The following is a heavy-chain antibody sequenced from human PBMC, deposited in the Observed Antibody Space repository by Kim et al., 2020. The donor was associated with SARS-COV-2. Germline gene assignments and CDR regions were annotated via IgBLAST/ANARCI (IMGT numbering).Heavy chain of an antibody. CDR3: AKDGRGTVTIDYYYYGMDV. V-gene: IGHV3-23*01. J-gene: IGHJ6*02. CDR2: ISGSGGST. Sequence: GGSLRLSCAASGFTFSSYAMSWVRQAPGKGLEWVSAISGSGGSTYYADSVKGRFTISRDNSKNTLYLQMNSLRAEDTAVYYCAKDGRGTVTIDYYYYGMDVWGQGTTVTVSS. D-gene: IGHD4-17*01. CDR1: GFTFSSYA.